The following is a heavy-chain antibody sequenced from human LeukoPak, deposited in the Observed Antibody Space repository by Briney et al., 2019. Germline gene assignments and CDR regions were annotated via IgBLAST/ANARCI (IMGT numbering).Heavy chain of an antibody. CDR1: GFTFSSFA. J-gene: IGHJ4*02. Sequence: GGSLRLSCAASGFTFSSFAINWVRQAPGKGLEWVAFIRYDGSDKYYADSVKGRFTISRDNSKNTLYLQMNNPRVEDTAVYYCAKDRGDWKYFDYWGQGTLVTVSS. V-gene: IGHV3-30*02. CDR2: IRYDGSDK. D-gene: IGHD1-1*01. CDR3: AKDRGDWKYFDY.